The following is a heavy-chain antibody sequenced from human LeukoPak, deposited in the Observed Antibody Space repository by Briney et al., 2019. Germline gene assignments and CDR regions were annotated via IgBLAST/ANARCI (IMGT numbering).Heavy chain of an antibody. Sequence: GESLKISCKGSGYSFTTYWIGWVRQMPGKGLEWMGIIYPDDSDTGYSPSFQGQVSISADKSINTAYLQWSSLKASDTAMYFCARHLKRSAGGSYYYFYMDVWGTGTTVTVSS. CDR2: IYPDDSDT. J-gene: IGHJ6*03. V-gene: IGHV5-51*01. D-gene: IGHD6-13*01. CDR1: GYSFTTYW. CDR3: ARHLKRSAGGSYYYFYMDV.